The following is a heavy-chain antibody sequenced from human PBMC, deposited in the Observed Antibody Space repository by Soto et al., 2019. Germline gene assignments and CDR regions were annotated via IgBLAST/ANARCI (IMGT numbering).Heavy chain of an antibody. CDR2: ISGPGGST. J-gene: IGHJ5*02. D-gene: IGHD6-19*01. Sequence: EVQLLESGGGLVQPGGSLRLSCAASGFTFSNYAMTWVRQAAGKGLECVSSISGPGGSTYYADSVQGRFTISRDNSKNTLFLQMNSVRAEDTPLYYCARDERIAVAGTDTWGQGILVTVTS. CDR3: ARDERIAVAGTDT. V-gene: IGHV3-23*01. CDR1: GFTFSNYA.